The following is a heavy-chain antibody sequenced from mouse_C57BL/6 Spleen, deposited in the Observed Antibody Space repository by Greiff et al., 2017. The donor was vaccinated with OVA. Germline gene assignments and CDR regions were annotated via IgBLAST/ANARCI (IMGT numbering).Heavy chain of an antibody. D-gene: IGHD1-1*01. Sequence: EVKLMESGGGLVKPGGSLKLSCAASGFTFSDYGMHWVRQAPEKGLEWVAYISSGSSTLYYADTVKGRFTISRDNAKNTLFLQMTSLRSEDTAMYYCARNYGSSYDYWGQGTTLTVSS. J-gene: IGHJ2*01. CDR3: ARNYGSSYDY. CDR2: ISSGSSTL. CDR1: GFTFSDYG. V-gene: IGHV5-17*01.